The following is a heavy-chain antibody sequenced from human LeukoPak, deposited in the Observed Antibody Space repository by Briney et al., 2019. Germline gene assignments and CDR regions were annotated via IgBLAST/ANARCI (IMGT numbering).Heavy chain of an antibody. D-gene: IGHD2-21*02. CDR2: ISGGGGYTST. Sequence: GGSLRLSCAASGFTFSNYAMTWVRQAPGKGLEWVSAISGGGGYTSTYYADSVKGRFTISRDNSKNTLYLQMNSLRAEDTAVYYCAKDQWACGGDCYGAHWFDPWGQGTLVTVSS. J-gene: IGHJ5*02. V-gene: IGHV3-23*01. CDR1: GFTFSNYA. CDR3: AKDQWACGGDCYGAHWFDP.